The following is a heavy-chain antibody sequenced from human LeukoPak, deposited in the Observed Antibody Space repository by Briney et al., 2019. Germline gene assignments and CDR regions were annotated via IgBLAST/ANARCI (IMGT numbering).Heavy chain of an antibody. V-gene: IGHV3-66*04. CDR1: RFTFSSNY. D-gene: IGHD1-14*01. J-gene: IGHJ4*02. CDR3: AKPARTDYADY. CDR2: IYSGGST. Sequence: GGSLRLSCAASRFTFSSNYMTWVRQAAGKGLEWVSVIYSGGSTYYADSVKGRFTISRDNSKNTLYLQMNSLRAEDTAVYYCAKPARTDYADYWGQGTLVTVSS.